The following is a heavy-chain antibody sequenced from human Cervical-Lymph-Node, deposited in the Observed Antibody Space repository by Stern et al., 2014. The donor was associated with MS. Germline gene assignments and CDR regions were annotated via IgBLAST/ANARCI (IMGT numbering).Heavy chain of an antibody. CDR3: RAGADAFDV. J-gene: IGHJ3*01. V-gene: IGHV1-18*01. D-gene: IGHD6-13*01. Sequence: VQLVESGAEVKKPGASLKVSCKASGYTFTNYAISWVRQVPGQGLEWMGWIGTKLGNTNSAQRFQDRVTLATDTTTNTVYMELRSLRSDDKAMYYCRAGADAFDVWGQGTMVTVSS. CDR1: GYTFTNYA. CDR2: IGTKLGNT.